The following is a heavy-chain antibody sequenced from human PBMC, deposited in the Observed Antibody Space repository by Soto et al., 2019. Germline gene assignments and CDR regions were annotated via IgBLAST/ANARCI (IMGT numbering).Heavy chain of an antibody. Sequence: QVQLVESGGGVVQPGRSLRLSCAASGFTFSSYGMHWVRQAPGKGLEWVAVIWYDGSNKYYADSVKGRFTISRDNSKNTLYLQMNSLRAEDTAVYYCARAISENWNYGSDWYFDLWGRGTLVTVSS. D-gene: IGHD1-7*01. CDR2: IWYDGSNK. CDR1: GFTFSSYG. CDR3: ARAISENWNYGSDWYFDL. V-gene: IGHV3-33*01. J-gene: IGHJ2*01.